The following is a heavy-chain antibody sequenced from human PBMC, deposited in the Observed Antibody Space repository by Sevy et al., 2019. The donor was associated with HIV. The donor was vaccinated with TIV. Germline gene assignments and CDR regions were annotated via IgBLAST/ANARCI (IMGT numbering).Heavy chain of an antibody. CDR3: AGENAWGRGYS. J-gene: IGHJ4*02. Sequence: SETLSLTCTVSGGSITSLNWNWIRQPPGKGLEWIANIYYNGHINYNPSLKSRVTLSLDTSKNQFSLRLSSVTAADTAMYYCAGENAWGRGYSWGQGTLVTVSS. V-gene: IGHV4-59*08. D-gene: IGHD1-26*01. CDR2: IYYNGHI. CDR1: GGSITSLN.